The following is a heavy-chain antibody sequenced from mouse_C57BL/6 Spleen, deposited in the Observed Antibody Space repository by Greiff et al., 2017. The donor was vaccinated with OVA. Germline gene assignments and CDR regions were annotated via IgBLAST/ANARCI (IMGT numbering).Heavy chain of an antibody. CDR3: ARADYSKEDAMDY. Sequence: VQLKESGPGMVKPSQSLSLTCTVTGYSITSGYDWHWLRHFPGNKLEWMGYISYSGSTNYNPSLKSRITITHDTSKNHFFLKLNSVTTEDTATYYCARADYSKEDAMDYWGQGTSVTVSS. J-gene: IGHJ4*01. D-gene: IGHD2-5*01. CDR1: GYSITSGYD. CDR2: ISYSGST. V-gene: IGHV3-1*01.